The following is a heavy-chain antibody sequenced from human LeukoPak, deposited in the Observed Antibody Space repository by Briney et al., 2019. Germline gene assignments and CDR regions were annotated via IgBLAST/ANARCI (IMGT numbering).Heavy chain of an antibody. J-gene: IGHJ3*01. Sequence: GESLKISCKVSGYSFTSYCIGWVRQMPGKGLEWMGIIYPGDSGPTYSPSFQGQVTISVDKSINTAYPQWSSLQASDTAMYYCGMSGDRVPLQDDVFDVWGQGPMVTVST. CDR1: GYSFTSYC. CDR2: IYPGDSGP. V-gene: IGHV5-51*01. CDR3: GMSGDRVPLQDDVFDV. D-gene: IGHD1-26*01.